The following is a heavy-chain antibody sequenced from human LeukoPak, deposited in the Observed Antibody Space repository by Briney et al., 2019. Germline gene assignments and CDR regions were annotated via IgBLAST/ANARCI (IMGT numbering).Heavy chain of an antibody. Sequence: KSGGSLRLSCAASGFTFSSYSMNWVRQAPGKGLEWVSSISSSSSYIYYADSVKGRLTISRDNAKNSLYLQMNSLRAEDMAVYYCARGKRWFGESLGYWGQGTLVTVSS. J-gene: IGHJ4*02. V-gene: IGHV3-21*01. CDR1: GFTFSSYS. CDR3: ARGKRWFGESLGY. D-gene: IGHD3-10*01. CDR2: ISSSSSYI.